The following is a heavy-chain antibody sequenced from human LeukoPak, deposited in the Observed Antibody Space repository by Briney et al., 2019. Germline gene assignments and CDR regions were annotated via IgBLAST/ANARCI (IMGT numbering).Heavy chain of an antibody. CDR3: AREIDRDGYNRFFDY. D-gene: IGHD5-24*01. Sequence: ASVKVSCTASGYTFTTYTVHWVRQAPGQRLEWMGWINAGNGNTKYSQKFQGRVTITRDTSASTAYMDLSSLRSEDTAVYYCAREIDRDGYNRFFDYWGQGILVTVSS. CDR2: INAGNGNT. J-gene: IGHJ4*02. V-gene: IGHV1-3*01. CDR1: GYTFTTYT.